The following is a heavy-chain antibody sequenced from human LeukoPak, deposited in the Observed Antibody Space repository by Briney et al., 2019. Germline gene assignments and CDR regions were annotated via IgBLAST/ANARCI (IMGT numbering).Heavy chain of an antibody. Sequence: PSETLSLTCTVSGGSISSGGYYWSGIRQPPGKGLEWIGEINHSGSTNYSPSLKSRVTISVDTSKNQFSLKLSSVTAADTAVYYCARHLKPGRGRLSSYSSILYYFTTGAREPWSSSPQ. CDR2: INHSGST. D-gene: IGHD6-13*01. CDR1: GGSISSGGYY. J-gene: IGHJ4*02. CDR3: ARHLKPGRGRLSSYSSILYYFTT. V-gene: IGHV4-39*01.